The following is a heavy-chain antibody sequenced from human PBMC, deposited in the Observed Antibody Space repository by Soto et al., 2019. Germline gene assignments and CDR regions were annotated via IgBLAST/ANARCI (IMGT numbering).Heavy chain of an antibody. V-gene: IGHV4-59*01. CDR3: ARYAGSSWFDY. CDR1: GGSISTYY. D-gene: IGHD6-13*01. Sequence: SETLSLTCTVSGGSISTYYWSWIRQPPGKGLEWIGYINYSGRTDYNPSLKSRVTMSLDTSKNQFSLKLRSVTAADTALFYCARYAGSSWFDYWGQGTLVTVSS. J-gene: IGHJ4*02. CDR2: INYSGRT.